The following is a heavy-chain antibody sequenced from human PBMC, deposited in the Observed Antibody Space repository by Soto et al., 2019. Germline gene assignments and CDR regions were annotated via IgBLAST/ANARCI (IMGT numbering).Heavy chain of an antibody. J-gene: IGHJ4*02. D-gene: IGHD2-2*01. Sequence: SWKVYCKASGGTFSGYAISWVRQAPGQGLEWMGGIIPIFGTANYAQKFQGRATITADESTSTAYMELSSLRFEDTAVYYCARAPGPVYDWGQGTLVTVSS. CDR1: GGTFSGYA. V-gene: IGHV1-69*13. CDR3: ARAPGPVYD. CDR2: IIPIFGTA.